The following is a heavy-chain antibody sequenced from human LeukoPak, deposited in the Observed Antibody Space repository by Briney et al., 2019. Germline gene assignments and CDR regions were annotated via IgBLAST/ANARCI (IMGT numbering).Heavy chain of an antibody. CDR2: INHSGST. D-gene: IGHD3-10*01. J-gene: IGHJ4*02. CDR3: ARDRRITMVRGVSGARRNDY. CDR1: GGSFSGYY. Sequence: SETLSLTCAVYGGSFSGYYWSWIRQPPGKGLEWIGEINHSGSTNYNPSLKSRVTISVDTSKNLFSLKLSSVTAADTAVYYCARDRRITMVRGVSGARRNDYWGQGTLVTVSS. V-gene: IGHV4-34*01.